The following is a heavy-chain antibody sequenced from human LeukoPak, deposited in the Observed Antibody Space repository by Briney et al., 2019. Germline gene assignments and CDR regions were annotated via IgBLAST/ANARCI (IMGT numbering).Heavy chain of an antibody. CDR2: IYHSGST. J-gene: IGHJ4*02. V-gene: IGHV4-4*02. D-gene: IGHD3-9*01. CDR3: ATGGGPIFWNY. Sequence: SGTLSLTCAVSGGSISSSNWWSWVRQPPGKGLEWIGEIYHSGSTNYNPSLKSRVTMSVDTSKNPFSLKLSSVTAADTAVYYCATGGGPIFWNYWGQGTLVTVSS. CDR1: GGSISSSNW.